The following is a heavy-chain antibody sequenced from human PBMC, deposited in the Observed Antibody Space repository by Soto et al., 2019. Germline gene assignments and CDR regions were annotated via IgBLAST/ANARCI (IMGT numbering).Heavy chain of an antibody. J-gene: IGHJ4*02. Sequence: PGGSLRLSCAVSGLTFNRYAFHWVRQAPGKGLEWVSVISYDGTNKYYTDSVRGRFTISRDNYKNTLYLQMNSLRSEDTAVYYCARGDVCCGSWSGLQAYWGQGTLVTVSS. CDR3: ARGDVCCGSWSGLQAY. CDR1: GLTFNRYA. D-gene: IGHD3-3*01. CDR2: ISYDGTNK. V-gene: IGHV3-30-3*01.